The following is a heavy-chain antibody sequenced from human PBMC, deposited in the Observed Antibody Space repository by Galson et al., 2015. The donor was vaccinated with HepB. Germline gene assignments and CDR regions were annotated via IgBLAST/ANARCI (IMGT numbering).Heavy chain of an antibody. CDR1: GGSISSGGYY. Sequence: TLSLTCTVSGGSISSGGYYWSWIRQHPGRGLEWIGYIYYSGSTYYNPSLKSRVTISVDTSKNQFSLKLSSVTAADTTVYYCARGGTTVICYYYGMDVWGQGTTVTVSS. D-gene: IGHD4-11*01. CDR2: IYYSGST. V-gene: IGHV4-31*03. CDR3: ARGGTTVICYYYGMDV. J-gene: IGHJ6*02.